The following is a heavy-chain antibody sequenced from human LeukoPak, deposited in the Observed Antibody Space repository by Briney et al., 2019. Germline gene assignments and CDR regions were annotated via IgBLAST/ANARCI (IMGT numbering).Heavy chain of an antibody. CDR1: GFTFSSYS. D-gene: IGHD3-22*01. V-gene: IGHV3-21*01. Sequence: GGSLTLSCAVSGFTFSSYSMKWVRQPPGKGLEWVLSIISSSYIYYADSVKGRLTISRDNAKNSLYLQMNSLRAEDTAVYYCARDTMIVVDDAFDIWGQGTMVTVSS. CDR2: IISSSYI. CDR3: ARDTMIVVDDAFDI. J-gene: IGHJ3*02.